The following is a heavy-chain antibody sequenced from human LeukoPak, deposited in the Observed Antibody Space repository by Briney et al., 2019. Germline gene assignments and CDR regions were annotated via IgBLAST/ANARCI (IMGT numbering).Heavy chain of an antibody. J-gene: IGHJ6*02. Sequence: SETLSLTCSVSGASISSYYWSWIRQPAGKGLEWIGRIYTSGSTNYNPSLKSRVTMSVDTSKNQFSLKLSSVTAADTAVYYCARDLPQYYDILTDVWGQGTTVTVSS. CDR2: IYTSGST. CDR1: GASISSYY. V-gene: IGHV4-4*07. CDR3: ARDLPQYYDILTDV. D-gene: IGHD3-9*01.